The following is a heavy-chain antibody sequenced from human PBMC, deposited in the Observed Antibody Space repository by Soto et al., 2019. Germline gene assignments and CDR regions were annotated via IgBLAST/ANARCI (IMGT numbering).Heavy chain of an antibody. Sequence: QVQLVQSGAEVKKPGASVKVSCKASGYTFTSYGISWVRQAPGQGLEWMGWISAYNGNTNYAQKLQGRVTMNTDTSKSTAYRESSSQRCGETAVYYGAADLMYYDDIWESGHDAFDIWGQGTMVTVSS. CDR2: ISAYNGNT. J-gene: IGHJ3*02. CDR1: GYTFTSYG. V-gene: IGHV1-18*01. D-gene: IGHD3-16*01. CDR3: AADLMYYDDIWESGHDAFDI.